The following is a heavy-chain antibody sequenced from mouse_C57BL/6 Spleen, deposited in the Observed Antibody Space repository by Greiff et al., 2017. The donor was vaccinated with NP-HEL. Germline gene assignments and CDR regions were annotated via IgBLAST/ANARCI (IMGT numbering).Heavy chain of an antibody. D-gene: IGHD1-1*01. V-gene: IGHV3-6*01. Sequence: EVKLQESGPGLVKPSQSLSLTCSVTGYSITSGYYWNWIRQFPGNKLEWMGYISYDGSNNYNPSLKNRISITRDTSKSQFFLKLNSVTTEDTATYYCAGDGYYGFAYWGQGTLVTVSA. CDR3: AGDGYYGFAY. J-gene: IGHJ3*01. CDR1: GYSITSGYY. CDR2: ISYDGSN.